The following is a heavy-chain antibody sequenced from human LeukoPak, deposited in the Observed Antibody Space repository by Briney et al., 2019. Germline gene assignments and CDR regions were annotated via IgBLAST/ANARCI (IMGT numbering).Heavy chain of an antibody. J-gene: IGHJ6*02. V-gene: IGHV3-7*01. CDR1: GFTFSSYW. D-gene: IGHD2-2*02. CDR3: AKGQPDCSSTSCYTGGWGYYYYGMDV. CDR2: IKRDGSEK. Sequence: GGSLRLSCAASGFTFSSYWMSWVRQAPGKGLEWVANIKRDGSEKYYVDSGKGRFTISRDNAKNSLYLQMNSLRAEDTAVYYCAKGQPDCSSTSCYTGGWGYYYYGMDVWGQGTTVTVSS.